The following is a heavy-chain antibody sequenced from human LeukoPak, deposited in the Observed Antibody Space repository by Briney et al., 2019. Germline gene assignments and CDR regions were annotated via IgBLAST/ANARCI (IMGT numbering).Heavy chain of an antibody. Sequence: PSETLSLTCTVSGGSVSSGSYYWSWIRQPPGKGLEWIGYIYYSGSTNYNPSLKSRVTISVDTSKNQFSLKLSSVTAADTAVYYCARDFELQGYYYGMDVWGQGTAVTVSS. CDR1: GGSVSSGSYY. D-gene: IGHD1-26*01. CDR3: ARDFELQGYYYGMDV. J-gene: IGHJ6*02. V-gene: IGHV4-61*01. CDR2: IYYSGST.